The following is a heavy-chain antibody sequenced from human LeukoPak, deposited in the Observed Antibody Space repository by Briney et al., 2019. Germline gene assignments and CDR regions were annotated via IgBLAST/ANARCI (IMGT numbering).Heavy chain of an antibody. J-gene: IGHJ4*02. CDR3: ARDSRYYDFWSGYLDY. V-gene: IGHV4-4*07. Sequence: KPSETPSLTCSVSSGFISNYYWSWIRQPAGKGLEWIGRISTSGNTNYSPSLKSRVTMSVDTSKNQFFLNLRSVTAADTAVYYCARDSRYYDFWSGYLDYWGQGALVTVSS. D-gene: IGHD3-3*01. CDR1: SGFISNYY. CDR2: ISTSGNT.